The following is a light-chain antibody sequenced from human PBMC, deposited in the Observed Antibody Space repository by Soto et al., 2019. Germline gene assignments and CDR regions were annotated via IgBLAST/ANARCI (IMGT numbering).Light chain of an antibody. CDR3: SSYTSSSPVV. J-gene: IGLJ2*01. V-gene: IGLV2-14*01. CDR2: DVS. CDR1: SRDVGGYNY. Sequence: QSALTQPASVSGSPGQSITISCTGTSRDVGGYNYVSWYQQHPGQAPKLMIYDVSNRPSGVSNRFSGSKSGNTASLTISWLQAEDEADYYCSSYTSSSPVVFGGGTKLTVL.